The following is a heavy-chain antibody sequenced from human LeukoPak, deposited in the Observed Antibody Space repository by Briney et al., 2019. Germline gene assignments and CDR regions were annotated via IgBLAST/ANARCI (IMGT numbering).Heavy chain of an antibody. J-gene: IGHJ4*02. D-gene: IGHD4-17*01. CDR1: RFTFSSYA. CDR2: ISVSGGTT. V-gene: IGHV3-23*01. CDR3: ATDLVSVRSYGDFY. Sequence: GGSLRLSCAASRFTFSSYAVSWVRQAPGKGLEWVSAISVSGGTTYYADSVRGRFTISRDNSKNTLYLQMNSLRAEDTAVYYCATDLVSVRSYGDFYWGQGTLVTVSS.